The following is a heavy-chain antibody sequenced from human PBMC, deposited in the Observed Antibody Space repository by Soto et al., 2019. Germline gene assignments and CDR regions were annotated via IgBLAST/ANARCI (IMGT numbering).Heavy chain of an antibody. CDR2: IKQDGSEK. D-gene: IGHD3-10*01. CDR1: GFTFSSYW. J-gene: IGHJ4*02. V-gene: IGHV3-7*01. CDR3: ARVPWSRFGELTNYFDY. Sequence: EVQLVEPGGGLVQPGGSLRLSCAASGFTFSSYWMSWVRQAPGKGLEWVANIKQDGSEKYYVDSVKGRFTISRDNAKNSLYLQMNSLRAEDTAVYYCARVPWSRFGELTNYFDYWGQGTLVTVSS.